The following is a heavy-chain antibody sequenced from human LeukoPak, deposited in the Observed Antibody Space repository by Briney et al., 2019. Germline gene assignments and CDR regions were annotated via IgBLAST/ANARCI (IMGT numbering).Heavy chain of an antibody. CDR2: INSDGSST. V-gene: IGHV3-74*03. D-gene: IGHD1-26*01. CDR3: ARGGSVQAIEP. Sequence: VGSLRLSCVASAFTFSSSWMHWVRQAPGKGLVWVSRINSDGSSTTYADSVKGRFTVSRDSAKNTLYLQMNSLRVEDTAVYYCARGGSVQAIEPWGQGTLVTVSS. CDR1: AFTFSSSW. J-gene: IGHJ5*02.